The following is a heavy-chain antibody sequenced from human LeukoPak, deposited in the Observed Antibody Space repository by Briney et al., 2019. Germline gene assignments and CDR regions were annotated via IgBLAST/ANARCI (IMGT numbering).Heavy chain of an antibody. CDR2: INPNSGGT. CDR3: ARGVAACRADWFDP. CDR1: GYTFTGYY. V-gene: IGHV1-2*02. D-gene: IGHD6-6*01. J-gene: IGHJ5*02. Sequence: ASVKVSCKASGYTFTGYYMHWVRQAPGQGLEWMGWINPNSGGTNYAQKFQGRVTMTRDTSISTAYMELSRLRSDDTAVYYCARGVAACRADWFDPWGQGTLVTVSS.